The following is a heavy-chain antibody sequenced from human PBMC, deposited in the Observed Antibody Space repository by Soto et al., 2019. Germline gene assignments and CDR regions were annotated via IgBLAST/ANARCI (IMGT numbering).Heavy chain of an antibody. CDR3: GRQKGGGIYGDYVAD. CDR1: GYSISSGYY. J-gene: IGHJ4*02. D-gene: IGHD4-17*01. Sequence: KASETLSLTCAVSGYSISSGYYWGWLRQPPGKGLEWIGHMYHRGSMYYNPSLQSRVTISMDTSKNEFSLKLTSVTAADTAVYYCGRQKGGGIYGDYVADWGQGTLVTVSS. CDR2: MYHRGSM. V-gene: IGHV4-38-2*01.